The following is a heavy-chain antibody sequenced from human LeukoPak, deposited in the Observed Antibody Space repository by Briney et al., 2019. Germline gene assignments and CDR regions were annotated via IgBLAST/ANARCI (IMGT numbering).Heavy chain of an antibody. Sequence: SETLSLTCTVSGGSISSGGYYWGWIRQHPGKGLEWIGYIYYSGSTYYNPSLKSRVTISVDTSKNQFSLKLSSVTAADTAVYYCARDLRRRLPGAFDIWGQGTMVTVSS. J-gene: IGHJ3*02. CDR1: GGSISSGGYY. D-gene: IGHD4-17*01. V-gene: IGHV4-31*03. CDR3: ARDLRRRLPGAFDI. CDR2: IYYSGST.